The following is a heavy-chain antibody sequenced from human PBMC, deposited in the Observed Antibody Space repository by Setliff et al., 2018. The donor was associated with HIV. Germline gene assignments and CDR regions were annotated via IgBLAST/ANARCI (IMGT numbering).Heavy chain of an antibody. V-gene: IGHV4-39*07. CDR1: GGSSIANTFA. J-gene: IGHJ4*02. CDR2: VSYSGAT. CDR3: ARGPPFAY. Sequence: SETLSLTCSVSGGSSIANTFASTWIRQSPGKGLEYIGDVSYSGATMYTNSNPSLESRVTVSEDTSRHQFSLQLTSVTADVTGIYYCARGPPFAYWGQGLLVTVSS.